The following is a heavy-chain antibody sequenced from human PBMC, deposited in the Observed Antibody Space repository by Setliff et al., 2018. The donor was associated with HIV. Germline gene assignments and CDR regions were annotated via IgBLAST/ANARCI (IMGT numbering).Heavy chain of an antibody. D-gene: IGHD3-22*01. CDR3: ARARRDSYDRGRRNHYYIDV. CDR2: MNPDSRNT. V-gene: IGHV1-8*02. CDR1: GYTFANYD. J-gene: IGHJ6*03. Sequence: ASVKVSCKPSGYTFANYDINWVRQAAGQGLEWMGWMNPDSRNTGYAQRFEGSVTMTRDTSISTAYMELNNLKFEDTAVYYCARARRDSYDRGRRNHYYIDVWGKGTTVTV.